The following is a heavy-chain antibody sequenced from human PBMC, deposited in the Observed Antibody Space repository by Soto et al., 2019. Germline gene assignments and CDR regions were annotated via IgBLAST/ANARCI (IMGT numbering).Heavy chain of an antibody. CDR2: IIPIFGTA. Sequence: QVQLVQSGAEVKKPGSSVKVSCKASGGTFSSYAISWVRQAPGQGLEWMGGIIPIFGTANYAQKFQGRVTITADKSTSTAYMELSSLRSEDTAVYYCARALGGYSYGGANWFDPWGQGTLVTVSS. D-gene: IGHD5-18*01. CDR3: ARALGGYSYGGANWFDP. J-gene: IGHJ5*02. V-gene: IGHV1-69*06. CDR1: GGTFSSYA.